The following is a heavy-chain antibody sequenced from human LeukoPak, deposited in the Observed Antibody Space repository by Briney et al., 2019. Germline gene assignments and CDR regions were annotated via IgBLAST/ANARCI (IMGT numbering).Heavy chain of an antibody. CDR2: ISSSGSII. D-gene: IGHD5-18*01. J-gene: IGHJ4*02. Sequence: GGSLRLSCAASGFTFSDYYMHWIRQAPGKGLEWVSSISSSGSIIYYADSVKGRFTISRDNARNSLYLQMNSLRAEDTAVYFCARATRADTAMVNFDYWGQGTLVTVSS. CDR3: ARATRADTAMVNFDY. V-gene: IGHV3-11*01. CDR1: GFTFSDYY.